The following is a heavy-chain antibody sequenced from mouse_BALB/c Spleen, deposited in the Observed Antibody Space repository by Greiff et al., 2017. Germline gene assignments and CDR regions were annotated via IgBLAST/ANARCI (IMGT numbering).Heavy chain of an antibody. J-gene: IGHJ2*01. V-gene: IGHV1-69*02. D-gene: IGHD1-2*01. CDR2: IYPSDSYT. CDR3: TREISITTAFDY. Sequence: GQLQQPGAELVRPGASVKLSCKASGYTFTSYWINWVKQRPGQGLEWIGNIYPSDSYTNYNQKFKDKATLTVDKSSSTAYMQLSSPTSEDSAVYYCTREISITTAFDYWGQGTTLTVSS. CDR1: GYTFTSYW.